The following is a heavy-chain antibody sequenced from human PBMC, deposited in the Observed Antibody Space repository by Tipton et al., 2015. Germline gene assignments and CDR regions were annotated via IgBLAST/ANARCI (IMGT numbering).Heavy chain of an antibody. CDR3: ARDLEHGMDV. D-gene: IGHD5-24*01. Sequence: TLSLTCTVSGGSVSSGSYYWGWIRQPPGKGLEWIGSISHSGNTYYNPSLESRLTISLDTSKNQFSLTLNSVTAADTAVYYCARDLEHGMDVWGQGTTVTVSS. J-gene: IGHJ6*02. CDR1: GGSVSSGSYY. V-gene: IGHV4-39*07. CDR2: ISHSGNT.